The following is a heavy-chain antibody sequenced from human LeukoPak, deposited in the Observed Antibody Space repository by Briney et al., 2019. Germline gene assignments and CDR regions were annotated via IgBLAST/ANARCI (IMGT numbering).Heavy chain of an antibody. D-gene: IGHD4-11*01. CDR2: ISYDGSHK. CDR3: ARDSGPLTTSYYYGMDV. Sequence: GGSLRLSCAASGFTFSKYAFHWVRQAPGKGLEWVAIISYDGSHKYYADSVKGRFSISRDNSNNTVLLQMNSLRPADTAVYYCARDSGPLTTSYYYGMDVWGQGTTVTVSS. CDR1: GFTFSKYA. V-gene: IGHV3-30-3*01. J-gene: IGHJ6*02.